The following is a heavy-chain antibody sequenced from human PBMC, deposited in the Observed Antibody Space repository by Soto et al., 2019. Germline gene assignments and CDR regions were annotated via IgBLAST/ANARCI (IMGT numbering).Heavy chain of an antibody. J-gene: IGHJ4*02. CDR3: TKGPIFGVVTHYFDS. D-gene: IGHD3-3*01. CDR1: GFTFSSYA. CDR2: VSGGGDGT. Sequence: EVQLLESGGSLVQPGGSVRLSCAASGFTFSSYAMNWVRQAPGKGLEWVSSVSGGGDGTYYADSVKGRFTISRDNSKNTLYLQMNSLRAQDTAVYFCTKGPIFGVVTHYFDSWGQGTLVTVSS. V-gene: IGHV3-23*01.